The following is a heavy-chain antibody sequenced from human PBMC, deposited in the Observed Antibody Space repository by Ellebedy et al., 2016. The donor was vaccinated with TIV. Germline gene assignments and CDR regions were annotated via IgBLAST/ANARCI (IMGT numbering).Heavy chain of an antibody. V-gene: IGHV7-4-1*02. J-gene: IGHJ6*02. D-gene: IGHD4/OR15-4a*01. Sequence: AASVKVSCKASGYSFTSYALAWVRQVPGQAFEWMGWINTLTGTPTYAQGFTGRFVFSLDTSVSTAYLQISSLKAEDTAVYYCARALTIFYYYGMDVWGQGTTVSVSS. CDR1: GYSFTSYA. CDR3: ARALTIFYYYGMDV. CDR2: INTLTGTP.